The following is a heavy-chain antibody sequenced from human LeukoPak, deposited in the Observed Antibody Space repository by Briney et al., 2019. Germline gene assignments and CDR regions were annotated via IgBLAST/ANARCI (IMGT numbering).Heavy chain of an antibody. CDR3: GRYQGWGPGTFDY. V-gene: IGHV4-4*02. CDR1: GGSISSSNW. CDR2: IYHSGST. Sequence: PSETLSLTCAVSGGSISSSNWWSWVRQPPGKGLEWIGEIYHSGSTNYNPSLKSRVTISVDKSKNQFSLKLSSVTAADPAVYFCGRYQGWGPGTFDYWGQGTLVTVSS. D-gene: IGHD2-2*01. J-gene: IGHJ4*02.